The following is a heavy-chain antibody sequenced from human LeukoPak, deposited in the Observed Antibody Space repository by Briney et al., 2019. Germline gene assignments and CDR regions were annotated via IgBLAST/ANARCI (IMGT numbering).Heavy chain of an antibody. CDR1: GFPFSSYS. Sequence: QSGGSLRLSRAASGFPFSSYSMTWVRQAPGKGLEWVANIKPDGTTKFYVDSVKGRFTISRDNALNSLYLQMNSLRAEDTAIYYCARSIPYGTTWYGRSDYWGQGTLVTVSS. J-gene: IGHJ4*02. CDR2: IKPDGTTK. V-gene: IGHV3-7*03. CDR3: ARSIPYGTTWYGRSDY. D-gene: IGHD6-13*01.